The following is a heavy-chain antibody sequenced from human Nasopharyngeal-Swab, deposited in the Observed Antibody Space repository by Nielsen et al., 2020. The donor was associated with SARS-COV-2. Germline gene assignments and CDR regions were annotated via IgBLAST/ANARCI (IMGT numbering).Heavy chain of an antibody. D-gene: IGHD1-26*01. Sequence: WIRQPPGKGLEWVAVISYDGSNKYYADSVEGRFTISRDNSKNTLYLQMNSLRAEDTAVYYCARVEAGGEWELLPYYYYMDVWGKGTTVTVSS. CDR2: ISYDGSNK. J-gene: IGHJ6*03. CDR3: ARVEAGGEWELLPYYYYMDV. V-gene: IGHV3-30-3*01.